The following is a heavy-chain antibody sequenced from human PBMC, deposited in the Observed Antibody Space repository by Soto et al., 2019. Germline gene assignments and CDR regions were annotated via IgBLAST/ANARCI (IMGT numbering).Heavy chain of an antibody. CDR1: GYTFSSYG. Sequence: QAQLVQSGAEVKNPGASVRVSCKASGYTFSSYGISWVRQAPGQGLEWLGWISPYNDYTNYAQKLQGRVTMTTDTATRTAYMALRSLRSDDTAIYFCARGGYYDSSGSRNYHYYGMDVWCQGTTVTVSS. CDR2: ISPYNDYT. V-gene: IGHV1-18*01. D-gene: IGHD3-22*01. CDR3: ARGGYYDSSGSRNYHYYGMDV. J-gene: IGHJ6*02.